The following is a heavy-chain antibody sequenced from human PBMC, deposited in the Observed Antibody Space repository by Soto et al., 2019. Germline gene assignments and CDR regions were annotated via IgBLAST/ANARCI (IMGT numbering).Heavy chain of an antibody. CDR1: SGPTSSHN. V-gene: IGHV4-59*08. D-gene: IGHD1-1*01. CDR2: VYSTGGT. CDR3: VRQGIGNLHGLVDV. Sequence: QVQLQQSGPGLVKPSETLSLTCSVSSGPTSSHNWGWIRQTPGRGLEWIGYVYSTGGTSYNPSLNSRVTISADTSTNHISLTLTSVTAADTAVYYCVRQGIGNLHGLVDVWGQVTTVRVSS. J-gene: IGHJ6*02.